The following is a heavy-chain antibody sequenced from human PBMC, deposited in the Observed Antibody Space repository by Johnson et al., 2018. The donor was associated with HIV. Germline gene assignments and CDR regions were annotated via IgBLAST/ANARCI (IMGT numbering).Heavy chain of an antibody. V-gene: IGHV3-66*01. CDR2: IYSGGRS. J-gene: IGHJ3*02. CDR3: ARGRPSGSHDAFDI. CDR1: GFTVRSNY. D-gene: IGHD3-22*01. Sequence: VQLVESGGGLVQPGGSLRLSCVASGFTVRSNYMSWVRQAPGKGLEWVSVIYSGGRSYYADSVKGRFTISRDNAKNSLYLQMNSLRAEDTAVYYCARGRPSGSHDAFDIWGQGTMVTVSS.